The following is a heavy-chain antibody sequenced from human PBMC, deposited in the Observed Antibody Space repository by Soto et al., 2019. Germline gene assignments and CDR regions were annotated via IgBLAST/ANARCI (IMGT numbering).Heavy chain of an antibody. CDR2: IGGSDSTT. CDR3: VKDWTGNTCPCMDV. Sequence: EVQLLESGGDLVQPGGSLTLSCAASGFTFNNFVMSWVRQAPGEGLEWVSGIGGSDSTTYYAESVKGRFTISRDNSKNTVYLQMNSLRVEDTAVYYCVKDWTGNTCPCMDVWGQGTTVTVSS. D-gene: IGHD2-2*02. CDR1: GFTFNNFV. J-gene: IGHJ6*02. V-gene: IGHV3-23*01.